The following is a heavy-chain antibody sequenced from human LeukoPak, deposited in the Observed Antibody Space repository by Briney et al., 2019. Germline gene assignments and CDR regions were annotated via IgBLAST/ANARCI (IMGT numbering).Heavy chain of an antibody. J-gene: IGHJ6*03. CDR1: GGTFSSYA. V-gene: IGHV1-69*06. D-gene: IGHD2-15*01. CDR3: AVGTKTGYYYMDV. Sequence: ASVKVSCKASGGTFSSYAISWVRQAPGQGLEWMGGIIPIFGTANYAQKFQGRVTITADKSTSTAYMELSSLRSEDTAVYYCAVGTKTGYYYMDVWGKGTTVTVSS. CDR2: IIPIFGTA.